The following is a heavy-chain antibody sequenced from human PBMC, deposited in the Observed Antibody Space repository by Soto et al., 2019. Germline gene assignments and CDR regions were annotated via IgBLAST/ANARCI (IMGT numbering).Heavy chain of an antibody. CDR2: ISYDGSNK. V-gene: IGHV3-30-3*01. CDR1: GFTFSSYA. D-gene: IGHD2-8*01. CDR3: ARDSRGRLPSINLTRGMLFDP. Sequence: QVQLVESGGGVVQPGRSLRLSCAASGFTFSSYAMHWVRQAPGKGLEWVAVISYDGSNKYYADSVKGRFTISRDNSKNTLYLQMNSLRAEDTAVYYCARDSRGRLPSINLTRGMLFDPWGQGTLVTVSS. J-gene: IGHJ5*02.